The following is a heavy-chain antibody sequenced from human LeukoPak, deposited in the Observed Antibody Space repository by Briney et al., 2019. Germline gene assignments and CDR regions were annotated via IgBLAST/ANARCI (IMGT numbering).Heavy chain of an antibody. Sequence: GGSLRLSCAASGFTFSSHWMSWVRQAPGKGLEWVANIKQDGSEKYYVDSVKGRFTISRDNAKNSLYLQMNSLRAEDTAVYYCASGYSGYGDYFDYWGQGTLVTVSS. J-gene: IGHJ4*02. V-gene: IGHV3-7*01. D-gene: IGHD5-12*01. CDR3: ASGYSGYGDYFDY. CDR2: IKQDGSEK. CDR1: GFTFSSHW.